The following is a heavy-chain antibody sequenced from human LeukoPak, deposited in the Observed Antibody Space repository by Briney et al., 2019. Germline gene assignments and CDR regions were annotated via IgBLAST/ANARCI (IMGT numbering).Heavy chain of an antibody. V-gene: IGHV3-7*01. CDR2: INEDGGEK. Sequence: QPGGSLRLSCVTSAFTFSDYWMSWVRQTPGKGLEWVANINEDGGEKCYVDSVKGRFTISRDNAKKSLYLQMNSLRAEDTAVYYCARVDRFGDSTHYFDDWGQGTLVTVSS. CDR3: ARVDRFGDSTHYFDD. CDR1: AFTFSDYW. D-gene: IGHD3-16*01. J-gene: IGHJ4*02.